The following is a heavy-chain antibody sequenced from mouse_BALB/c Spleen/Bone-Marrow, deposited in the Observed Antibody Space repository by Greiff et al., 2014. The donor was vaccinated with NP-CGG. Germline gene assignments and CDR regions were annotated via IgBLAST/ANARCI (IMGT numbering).Heavy chain of an antibody. J-gene: IGHJ4*01. Sequence: VQLVESGAELVRPGTSVKMSCKAAGYTYTNYWIGWVKQRPGHGLEWIGDIYPGAVYTNYNEKFKGKATLTADTSSSTAYMQLSSLTSEDSAIYYCAIHGEAMDYWGQGTSVTVSS. CDR1: GYTYTNYW. CDR2: IYPGAVYT. CDR3: AIHGEAMDY. V-gene: IGHV1-63*02.